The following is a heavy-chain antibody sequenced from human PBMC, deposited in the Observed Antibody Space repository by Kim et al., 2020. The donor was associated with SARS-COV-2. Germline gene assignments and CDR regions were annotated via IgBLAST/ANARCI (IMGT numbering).Heavy chain of an antibody. D-gene: IGHD3-3*01. V-gene: IGHV6-1*01. CDR3: ARGITIFGVVTDFDY. J-gene: IGHJ4*02. Sequence: VSVKSRITINPDTSKNQFSLQLNSVTPEDTAVYYCARGITIFGVVTDFDYWGQGTLVTVSS.